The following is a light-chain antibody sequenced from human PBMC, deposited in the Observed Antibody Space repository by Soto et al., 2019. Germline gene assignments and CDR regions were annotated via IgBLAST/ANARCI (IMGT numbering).Light chain of an antibody. CDR1: SSDVGGYNY. Sequence: QSVLTQPASVSGSPGQSITISCTGTSSDVGGYNYVSWYQQHPGKAPKLMIYDVSNRPSGVSNRFSGSKSGNTASLTISGLQAEDEADYYGSSYTISSILGDFGTGTNVTV. J-gene: IGLJ1*01. CDR2: DVS. CDR3: SSYTISSILGD. V-gene: IGLV2-14*01.